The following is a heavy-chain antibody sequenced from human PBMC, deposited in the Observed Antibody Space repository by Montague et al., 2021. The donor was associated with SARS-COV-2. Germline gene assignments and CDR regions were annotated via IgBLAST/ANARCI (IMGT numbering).Heavy chain of an antibody. CDR2: IYFGGGT. CDR1: GGSISSSNYF. V-gene: IGHV4-39*07. CDR3: ARGLPYQMVAGAIPNYSMDA. D-gene: IGHD2-15*01. J-gene: IGHJ6*02. Sequence: SETLSLTCTVSGGSISSSNYFWGWIRQPPGKGLEWIGSIYFGGGTYYNPSLESRVTISVDTSKNQFSLKLSSVTAADTAVYYCARGLPYQMVAGAIPNYSMDAWGQGTTVTVSS.